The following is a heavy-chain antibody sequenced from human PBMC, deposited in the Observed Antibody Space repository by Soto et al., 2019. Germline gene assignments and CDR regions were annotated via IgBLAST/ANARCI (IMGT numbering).Heavy chain of an antibody. V-gene: IGHV4-34*01. CDR1: GGSFSGYY. CDR2: INHSGST. CDR3: ARGSITAPSSVSDL. D-gene: IGHD1-20*01. Sequence: SETLSLTCAVYGGSFSGYYWSWIRQPPGKGLEWIGEINHSGSTNYNPSLKSRVTISVDTSKNQFSLKLSSVTAADTAVYYCARGSITAPSSVSDLWGRGTLVTVSS. J-gene: IGHJ2*01.